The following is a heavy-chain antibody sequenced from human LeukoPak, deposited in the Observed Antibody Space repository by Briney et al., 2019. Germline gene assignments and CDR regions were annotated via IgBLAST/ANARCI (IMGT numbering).Heavy chain of an antibody. CDR3: AMRKPYVSSGPFDY. CDR2: INAGNGNT. D-gene: IGHD3-22*01. J-gene: IGHJ4*02. CDR1: GYTFTSYA. V-gene: IGHV1-3*01. Sequence: ASVKVSCKASGYTFTSYAMHWVRQAPGQRLEWMGWINAGNGNTKYSQKFQGRVTITRDTSASTAYMELSSLRSDDTAMYYCAMRKPYVSSGPFDYWGQGTLVTVSS.